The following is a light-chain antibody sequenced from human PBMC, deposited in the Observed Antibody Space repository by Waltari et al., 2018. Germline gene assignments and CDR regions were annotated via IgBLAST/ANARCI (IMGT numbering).Light chain of an antibody. CDR1: QGISNY. V-gene: IGKV1-27*01. J-gene: IGKJ1*01. CDR3: QKYNSAGGT. Sequence: DIQMTQSPSSLSASVGDRVTLTCRASQGISNYLAWYQQKPGKVPKLLIYAASTLQSGVPSRFSGSGSGTDFTLTISSLQPEDVATYYCQKYNSAGGTFGQGTKVEIK. CDR2: AAS.